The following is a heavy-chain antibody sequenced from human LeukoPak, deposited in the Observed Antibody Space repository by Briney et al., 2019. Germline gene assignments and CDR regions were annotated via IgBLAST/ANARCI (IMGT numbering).Heavy chain of an antibody. CDR2: FSTSSSTI. D-gene: IGHD3-16*01. CDR1: GFTFSSYA. V-gene: IGHV3-48*01. J-gene: IGHJ3*01. CDR3: ARDSLYAFDF. Sequence: QAGGSLRLSCVASGFTFSSYAMSWVRQAPGKGLEWVSYFSTSSSTISYADSVKGRFTISRDNAKNSLYLQMNSLRAEDTAVYYCARDSLYAFDFWGQGTMVTVSS.